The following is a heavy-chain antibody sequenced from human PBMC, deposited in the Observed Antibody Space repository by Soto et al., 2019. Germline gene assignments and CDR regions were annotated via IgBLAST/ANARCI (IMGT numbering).Heavy chain of an antibody. CDR1: GGSFSGYY. D-gene: IGHD2-2*02. CDR3: ASGPPYCSSTGCDTMLRFRSVNWFDP. V-gene: IGHV4-34*01. Sequence: QVQLQQWGAGLLKPSETLSLTCAVYGGSFSGYYWSWIRQPPGKRLEWIGEINHSGRTNYNSSLSSQVTISVGNSKNQFSLKLSVVTAADTAVDYCASGPPYCSSTGCDTMLRFRSVNWFDPGGQGTLVTVSS. J-gene: IGHJ5*02. CDR2: INHSGRT.